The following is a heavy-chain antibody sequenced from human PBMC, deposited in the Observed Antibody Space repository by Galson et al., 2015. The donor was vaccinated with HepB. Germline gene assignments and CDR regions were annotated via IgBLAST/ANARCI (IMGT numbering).Heavy chain of an antibody. V-gene: IGHV3-30*18. CDR2: ISYDGNNK. Sequence: SLRLSCAASGFTFNTYGIHWVRQAPGKGLEWVAVISYDGNNKYYADSVKGRFTISRDNSKSTLYLQMSSLRAEDTAVYYCAKDSHRYCSGGSCWGGIDYWGQGTLVTVSS. CDR1: GFTFNTYG. D-gene: IGHD2-15*01. CDR3: AKDSHRYCSGGSCWGGIDY. J-gene: IGHJ4*02.